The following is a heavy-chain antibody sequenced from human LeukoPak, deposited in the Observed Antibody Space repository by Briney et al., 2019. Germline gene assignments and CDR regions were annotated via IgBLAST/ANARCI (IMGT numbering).Heavy chain of an antibody. CDR1: GYTFTDYY. D-gene: IGHD1-26*01. Sequence: ASVTVSCKASGYTFTDYYMNWVRQAPGQGLEWMGWINPNSGGTNSPQKIQGRVTMTRDTSISTAYMELNRLTSDDTAVYYCAAYSGSYGGSLDYWGQGTLVTVSS. J-gene: IGHJ4*02. V-gene: IGHV1-2*02. CDR3: AAYSGSYGGSLDY. CDR2: INPNSGGT.